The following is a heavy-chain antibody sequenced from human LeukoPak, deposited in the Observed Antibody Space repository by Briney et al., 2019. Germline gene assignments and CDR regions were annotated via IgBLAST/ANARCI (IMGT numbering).Heavy chain of an antibody. D-gene: IGHD2-21*02. V-gene: IGHV3-21*01. CDR1: GFTFSSYS. J-gene: IGHJ5*02. Sequence: PGGSLRLSCAASGFTFSSYSMNWVRQAPGKGVEWVSSISSSSSYIYYADSVKGRFTISRDNAKNSLYLQMNSLRAEDTAVYYCARANVVVTAINENWFDPWGQGTLVTVSS. CDR2: ISSSSSYI. CDR3: ARANVVVTAINENWFDP.